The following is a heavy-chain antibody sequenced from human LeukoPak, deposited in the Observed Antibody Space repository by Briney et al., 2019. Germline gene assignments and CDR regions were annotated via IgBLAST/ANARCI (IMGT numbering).Heavy chain of an antibody. CDR2: IYYSGST. Sequence: PSETLSLTCTVSGGSISSYYWSWIRQPPGKGLEWIGYIYYSGSTNYNPSLKSRVTISVDTSKDQFSLKLSSVTAADTAVYYCAGVVSGSYVDYWGQGTLVTVSS. CDR3: AGVVSGSYVDY. CDR1: GGSISSYY. V-gene: IGHV4-59*01. D-gene: IGHD3-16*01. J-gene: IGHJ4*02.